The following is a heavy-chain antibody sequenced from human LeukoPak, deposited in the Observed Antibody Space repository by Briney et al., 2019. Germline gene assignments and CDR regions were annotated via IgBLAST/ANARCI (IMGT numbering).Heavy chain of an antibody. V-gene: IGHV4-39*07. D-gene: IGHD5-12*01. CDR3: ASHTLVVATTEYFDY. Sequence: SETLSLTCTVSGGSISSSSYYWGWIRQPPGKGLEWIGSIYYSGSTYYNPSLKSRVTISVDTSKNQFSLKLSSVTAADTAVYYCASHTLVVATTEYFDYWGRGTLVTVSS. CDR2: IYYSGST. J-gene: IGHJ4*02. CDR1: GGSISSSSYY.